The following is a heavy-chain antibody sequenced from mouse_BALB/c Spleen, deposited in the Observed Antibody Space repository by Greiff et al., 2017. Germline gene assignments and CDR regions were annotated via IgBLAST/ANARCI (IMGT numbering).Heavy chain of an antibody. CDR1: GFSLTSYG. J-gene: IGHJ4*01. D-gene: IGHD1-1*01. CDR3: ATYYGSSYRAMDY. CDR2: IWAGGST. V-gene: IGHV2-9*02. Sequence: VKLMESGPGLVAPSQSLSITCTVSGFSLTSYGVHWVRQPPGKGLEWLGVIWAGGSTNYNSALMSRLSISKDNSKSQVFLKMNSLQTDDTAMYYCATYYGSSYRAMDYWGQGTSVTVSS.